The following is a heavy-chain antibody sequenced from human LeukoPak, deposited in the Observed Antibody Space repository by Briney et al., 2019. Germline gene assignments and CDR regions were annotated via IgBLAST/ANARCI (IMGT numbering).Heavy chain of an antibody. CDR3: ARDGSGWSKD. CDR1: GFSFGSDW. J-gene: IGHJ4*02. CDR2: IRPDGGEK. D-gene: IGHD6-19*01. Sequence: GGSLRLSCAASGFSFGSDWMSWLRQAPGKGLEWVANIRPDGGEKYYVDSVKGRFIISRDNAKNSLFLQMNSLRAEDTAVYFCARDGSGWSKDWSQGTLVTVSS. V-gene: IGHV3-7*01.